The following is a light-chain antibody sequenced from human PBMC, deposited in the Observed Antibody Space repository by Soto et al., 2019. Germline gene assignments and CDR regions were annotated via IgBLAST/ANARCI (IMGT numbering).Light chain of an antibody. CDR2: EVT. CDR3: ISYAGGRTYV. V-gene: IGLV2-8*01. J-gene: IGLJ1*01. CDR1: GNDVGGYNY. Sequence: QSALTQPPSASGSPGQSVIISCTGTGNDVGGYNYVSWYRQYPGEAPKLLIYEVTKRPSGVSDRFSGSKSGSTASLTVSRLQADDEADYYCISYAGGRTYVFGTGTKLTVL.